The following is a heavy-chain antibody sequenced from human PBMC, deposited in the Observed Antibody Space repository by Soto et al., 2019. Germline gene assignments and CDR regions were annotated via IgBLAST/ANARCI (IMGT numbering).Heavy chain of an antibody. V-gene: IGHV3-23*01. CDR2: ISGSGGST. Sequence: GGSLRLSCAASGFTFSSYAMSWVRQAPGKGLEWVSAISGSGGSTYYADSVKGRFTISRDNSKNTLYLQMNSLRAEDTAVYYCAKGGRQQLVEGEYFQHRGQGTLVTVSS. CDR3: AKGGRQQLVEGEYFQH. D-gene: IGHD6-13*01. J-gene: IGHJ1*01. CDR1: GFTFSSYA.